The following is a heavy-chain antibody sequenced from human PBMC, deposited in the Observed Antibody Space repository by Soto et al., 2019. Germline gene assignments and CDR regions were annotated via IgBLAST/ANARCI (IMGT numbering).Heavy chain of an antibody. CDR1: GRSISSNY. J-gene: IGHJ4*02. CDR2: IYNSGYT. V-gene: IGHV4-59*01. Sequence: SETLSLTCTVSGRSISSNYWSWIRQPPGKGLEWIGYIYNSGYTNYNPSLKSRVTISVDTSKNQFSLKLSSVTAADTAVYYCAREGASYRQFDYWGQGTLVTVS. CDR3: AREGASYRQFDY. D-gene: IGHD1-26*01.